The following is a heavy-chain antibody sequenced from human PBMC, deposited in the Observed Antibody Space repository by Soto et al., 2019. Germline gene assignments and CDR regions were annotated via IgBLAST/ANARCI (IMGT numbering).Heavy chain of an antibody. CDR3: AKATTIAVAGTAFDY. J-gene: IGHJ4*02. CDR2: ISWNSGNI. CDR1: GFTFDDYA. V-gene: IGHV3-9*01. Sequence: EVQLVESGGGLVQPGRSLRVSCAASGFTFDDYAMHWVRQAPGKGLEWVSGISWNSGNIGYADSVKGRFTISRDNAKNSLYLQMNSLRAEDTALYYCAKATTIAVAGTAFDYWGQGTLVTVSS. D-gene: IGHD6-19*01.